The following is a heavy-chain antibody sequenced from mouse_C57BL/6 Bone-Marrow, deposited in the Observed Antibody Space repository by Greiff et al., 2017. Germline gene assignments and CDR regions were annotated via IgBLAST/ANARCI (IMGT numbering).Heavy chain of an antibody. CDR3: AREGRSTMVTRGAFYYFDY. J-gene: IGHJ2*01. Sequence: QVQLQQPGAELVMPGASVKLSCKASGYTFTSYWMHWVKQRPGQGLEWIGEIDPSDSYTNYNQKFKGKSTLTVDKSSSTAYMQLSSLTSEDSAVYYCAREGRSTMVTRGAFYYFDYGGQGTTLTVSS. CDR1: GYTFTSYW. V-gene: IGHV1-69*01. D-gene: IGHD2-2*01. CDR2: IDPSDSYT.